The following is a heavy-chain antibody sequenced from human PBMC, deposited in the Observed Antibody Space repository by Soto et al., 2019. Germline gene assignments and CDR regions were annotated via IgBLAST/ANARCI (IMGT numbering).Heavy chain of an antibody. J-gene: IGHJ6*02. D-gene: IGHD1-7*01. CDR3: ARDSFLLELRHYYYGMDV. CDR2: ISAYNGNT. Sequence: ASVKVSCKASGYTFTSYGISWVRQAPGQGLEWMGWISAYNGNTNYAQKLQGRVTMTTDTSTSTAYMELRSLRSDDTAVYYCARDSFLLELRHYYYGMDVWGQGTTVTVSS. CDR1: GYTFTSYG. V-gene: IGHV1-18*04.